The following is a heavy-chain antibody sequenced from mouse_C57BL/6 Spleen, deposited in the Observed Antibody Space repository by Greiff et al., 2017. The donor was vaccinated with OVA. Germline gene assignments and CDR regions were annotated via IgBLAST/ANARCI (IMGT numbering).Heavy chain of an antibody. CDR2: IDTSASYT. CDR3: ARPYDYVGGTHFDY. J-gene: IGHJ2*01. Sequence: VQLQQPGAELVMPGASVKLSCKASGYTFTSYWMHWVKQRPGQGLEWIGEIDTSASYTNYNQKFKGKSTLTVDKSSSPAYMQLSSRTSDDSAVYYCARPYDYVGGTHFDYWGQGTTLTVSS. CDR1: GYTFTSYW. V-gene: IGHV1-69*01. D-gene: IGHD2-4*01.